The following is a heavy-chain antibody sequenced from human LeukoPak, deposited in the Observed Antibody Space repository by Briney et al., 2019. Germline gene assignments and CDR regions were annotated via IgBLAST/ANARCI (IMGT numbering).Heavy chain of an antibody. CDR1: GYSFTNYW. CDR3: ARLAPRIVGAWVDY. V-gene: IGHV5-51*01. J-gene: IGHJ4*02. D-gene: IGHD1-26*01. CDR2: VYPGDSDT. Sequence: GESLKISCKVSGYSFTNYWIGWLRQMPGKGLEWMGSVYPGDSDTRYSPSFQGQVTISGHKSIGTAYLQWSSLKASDTAMYYCARLAPRIVGAWVDYWGQGTLVTVSS.